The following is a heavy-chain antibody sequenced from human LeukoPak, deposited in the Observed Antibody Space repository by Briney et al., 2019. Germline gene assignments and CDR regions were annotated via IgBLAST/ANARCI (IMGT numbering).Heavy chain of an antibody. CDR3: ARANFLYCSSSTCLFDY. J-gene: IGHJ4*02. CDR1: GYTFTDYY. CDR2: TNPNDGDT. Sequence: EASVMVSCKASGYTFTDYYMHWVRQAPGQGFEWMGGTNPNDGDTNYAQKFQGRVTMTRDTSISTAHMEVSRLRSDDTAVYYCARANFLYCSSSTCLFDYWGQGTLVTVSS. D-gene: IGHD2-2*01. V-gene: IGHV1-2*02.